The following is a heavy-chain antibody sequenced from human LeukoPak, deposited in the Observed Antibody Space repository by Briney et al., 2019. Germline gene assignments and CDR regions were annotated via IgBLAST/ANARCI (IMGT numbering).Heavy chain of an antibody. CDR3: AKDVGKWESLHFFDY. CDR1: GFTFSTNA. CDR2: ISGSGAST. J-gene: IGHJ4*02. V-gene: IGHV3-23*01. D-gene: IGHD1-26*01. Sequence: GGSLRLSCLTSGFTFSTNAMSWVRQAPGKGLEWISGISGSGASTYYADSVTGRFTISRDNSRNTLYLQMNSLRGDGTAVYYCAKDVGKWESLHFFDYWGQGTLVTVSS.